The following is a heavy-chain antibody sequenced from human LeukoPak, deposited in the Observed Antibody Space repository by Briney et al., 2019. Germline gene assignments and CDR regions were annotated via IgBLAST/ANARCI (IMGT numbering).Heavy chain of an antibody. CDR3: ARRREDDYGDYPAH. V-gene: IGHV5-51*01. J-gene: IGHJ4*02. CDR1: GSIFTSYW. D-gene: IGHD4-17*01. CDR2: IYPGDSDT. Sequence: GESLQISCKGSGSIFTSYWIGWGRPLAGKGLEWMGIIYPGDSDTRYSPSFQGQVTISADKSISTAYLQWSSLKASDTAMYYCARRREDDYGDYPAHWGQGTLVTVSS.